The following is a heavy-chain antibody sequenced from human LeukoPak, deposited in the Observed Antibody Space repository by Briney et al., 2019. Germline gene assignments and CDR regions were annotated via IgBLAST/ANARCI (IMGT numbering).Heavy chain of an antibody. CDR2: INPNSGGT. CDR3: ARDPTRDNYDFWSGFELGMDV. D-gene: IGHD3-3*01. V-gene: IGHV1-2*02. J-gene: IGHJ6*02. Sequence: ASVKVSCKASGYTFTGYYMHWVRQAPGQGLEWMGWINPNSGGTNYAQKFQGRVTMTRNTSISTAYMELSSLRSEDTAVYYCARDPTRDNYDFWSGFELGMDVWGQGTTVTVSS. CDR1: GYTFTGYY.